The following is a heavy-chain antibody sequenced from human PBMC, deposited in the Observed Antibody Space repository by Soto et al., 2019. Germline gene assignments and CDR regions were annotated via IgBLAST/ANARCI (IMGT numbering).Heavy chain of an antibody. Sequence: QVQLQESGPGLMKPSETLSLTCTVSGASITGSSYWSWIRQPAGKGLEWIGRFSLSGTTSYNPSLRSRVTMSADVSKNQFSLRLTSVTAADTAVYYCARGMTPPGAPAWYYFDAWGQGTLVTVSS. CDR2: FSLSGTT. CDR3: ARGMTPPGAPAWYYFDA. J-gene: IGHJ4*02. CDR1: GASITGSSY. D-gene: IGHD2-8*02. V-gene: IGHV4-4*07.